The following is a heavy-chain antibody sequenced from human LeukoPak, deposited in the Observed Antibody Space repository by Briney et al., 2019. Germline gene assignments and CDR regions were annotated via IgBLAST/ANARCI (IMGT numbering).Heavy chain of an antibody. V-gene: IGHV4-39*07. CDR1: GGSISSSSYY. D-gene: IGHD3-9*01. CDR3: ARDLRPYDILTGYLYYYYYMDV. Sequence: PSETLSLTCTVSGGSISSSSYYWGWIRQPPGKGLEWIGSIYHSGSTYYNPSLKSRVTISVDTSKNQFSLKLSSVTAADTAVYYCARDLRPYDILTGYLYYYYYMDVWGKGTTVTISS. CDR2: IYHSGST. J-gene: IGHJ6*03.